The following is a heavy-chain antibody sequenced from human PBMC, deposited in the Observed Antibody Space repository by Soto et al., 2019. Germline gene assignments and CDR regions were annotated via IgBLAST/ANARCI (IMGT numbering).Heavy chain of an antibody. Sequence: QVQLVESGGGLVKPGGSLRLSCAASGFTFSDYYMSWIRQAPGRGLEWLSYINRNGRNRDYADSVRGRFTISRDNAKTSLYLEMNGLSVEDTAVYYCARRRRTDMDDVVLMHDFDFWGQGTLVTVSS. CDR1: GFTFSDYY. CDR2: INRNGRNR. D-gene: IGHD2-8*01. CDR3: ARRRRTDMDDVVLMHDFDF. V-gene: IGHV3-11*01. J-gene: IGHJ4*02.